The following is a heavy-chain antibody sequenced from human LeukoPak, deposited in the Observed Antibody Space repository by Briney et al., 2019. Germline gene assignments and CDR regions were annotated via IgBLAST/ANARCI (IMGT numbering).Heavy chain of an antibody. D-gene: IGHD2-2*01. V-gene: IGHV4-39*07. Sequence: PSETLSLTCTVSGGSISSSSYYWSWIRQPPGKGLEWIGEINHSGSTNYNPSLKSRVTISVDTSKNQFSLKLSSVTTADTAVYYCARGYCSSTSCYDYWGQGTLVTVSS. CDR3: ARGYCSSTSCYDY. J-gene: IGHJ4*02. CDR2: INHSGST. CDR1: GGSISSSSYY.